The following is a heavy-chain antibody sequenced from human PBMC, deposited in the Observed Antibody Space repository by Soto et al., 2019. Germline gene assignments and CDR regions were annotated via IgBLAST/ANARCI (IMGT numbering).Heavy chain of an antibody. CDR3: ARSSGGNFGIIIEGSNWFDP. CDR1: GDTFTSYY. V-gene: IGHV1-46*01. J-gene: IGHJ5*02. Sequence: ASVKVSCKAPGDTFTSYYLSWVRQAPGQGLEWMGVINPHGGSTKYAQKFQGRITMTRDTSRSTVYMELSSLRSDDTAIYYCARSSGGNFGIIIEGSNWFDPWCQGTLVTVS. CDR2: INPHGGST. D-gene: IGHD3-3*01.